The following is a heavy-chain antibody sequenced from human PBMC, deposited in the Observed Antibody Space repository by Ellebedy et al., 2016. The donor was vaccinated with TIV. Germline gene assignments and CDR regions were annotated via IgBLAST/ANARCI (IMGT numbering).Heavy chain of an antibody. V-gene: IGHV4-59*01. Sequence: SETLSLTXTVPGGSISSYYWSWIRQPPGKGLEWIGYIYYSGSTNYNPSLKSRVTISVDTSKNQFSLKLSSVTAADTAVYYCASTPNDWRFDAFNIWGQGTMVTVSS. D-gene: IGHD1-1*01. CDR2: IYYSGST. J-gene: IGHJ3*02. CDR1: GGSISSYY. CDR3: ASTPNDWRFDAFNI.